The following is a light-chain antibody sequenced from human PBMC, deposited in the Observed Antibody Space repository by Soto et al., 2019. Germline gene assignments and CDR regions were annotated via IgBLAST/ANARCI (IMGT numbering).Light chain of an antibody. CDR2: RNN. J-gene: IGLJ3*02. CDR3: AAWDDSLSSPV. Sequence: QSVLTQPPSASGTPGQRVTISCSGSSSNIGINYVYWYQQLPGTAPNLLIYRNNQRPSGVPDRFSGSKSGTSASLAISGLRSEDEADYYCAAWDDSLSSPVFGGGTKLTVL. CDR1: SSNIGINY. V-gene: IGLV1-47*01.